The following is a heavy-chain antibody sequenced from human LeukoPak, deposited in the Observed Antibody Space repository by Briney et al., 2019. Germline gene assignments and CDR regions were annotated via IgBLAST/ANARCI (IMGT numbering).Heavy chain of an antibody. V-gene: IGHV1-69*04. CDR2: IIPILGIA. Sequence: SVKVSCKASGGTFSSYAISWVRQAPGQGLEWMGRIIPILGIANYAQKFQGRVTITADKSTSTAYMELSSLRSEDTAVYYCARAPSVATAEFDYWGQGTLVTVSS. CDR3: ARAPSVATAEFDY. D-gene: IGHD5-12*01. CDR1: GGTFSSYA. J-gene: IGHJ4*02.